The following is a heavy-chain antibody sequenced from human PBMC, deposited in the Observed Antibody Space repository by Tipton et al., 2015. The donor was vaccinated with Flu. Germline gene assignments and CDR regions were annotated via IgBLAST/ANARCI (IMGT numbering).Heavy chain of an antibody. J-gene: IGHJ3*01. Sequence: GSLRLSCAASGFTFDNYAMTWVRQAAGKGLEWVSGITGSDTFYADSVRGRFTLFGDNSRTIVYLQMNSLRVGDTAVYYCVRDHSRSPTAVDQEHFDVWGQGTTVTVSS. CDR3: VRDHSRSPTAVDQEHFDV. CDR2: ITGSDT. CDR1: GFTFDNYA. V-gene: IGHV3-23*01. D-gene: IGHD1/OR15-1a*01.